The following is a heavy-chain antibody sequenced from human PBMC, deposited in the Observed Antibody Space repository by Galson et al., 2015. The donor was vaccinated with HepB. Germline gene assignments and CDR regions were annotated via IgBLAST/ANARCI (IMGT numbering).Heavy chain of an antibody. V-gene: IGHV1-2*06. CDR3: ARVVINSWYLDAFHI. J-gene: IGHJ3*02. D-gene: IGHD6-13*01. CDR2: INPSRDGT. Sequence: SVKVSCKASGYTFTDYYIHWVRQAPGQGPEWMGRINPSRDGTNYAQKFQGRVTMTRDTSINTGYMELSSLRSDDTAAYFCARVVINSWYLDAFHIWGQGTMVIVSS. CDR1: GYTFTDYY.